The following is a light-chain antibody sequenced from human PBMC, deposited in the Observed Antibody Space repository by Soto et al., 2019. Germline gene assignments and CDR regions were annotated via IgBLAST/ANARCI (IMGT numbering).Light chain of an antibody. J-gene: IGKJ5*01. CDR2: KVS. CDR1: QNITNN. V-gene: IGKV2-30*01. Sequence: MTQSRSSLSASXXDRVXITCRASQNITNNLSWVQQRPGRSPRXXIYKVSNRDSGVPARFSGSGSGTDFALKISRVEAEDVGVYYCMQGTHWPITFGQGTRLEIK. CDR3: MQGTHWPIT.